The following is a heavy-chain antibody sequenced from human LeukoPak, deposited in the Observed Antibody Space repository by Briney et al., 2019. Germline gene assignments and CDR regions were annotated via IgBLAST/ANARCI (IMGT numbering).Heavy chain of an antibody. CDR3: ARGYYDSSGYYLDY. D-gene: IGHD3-22*01. CDR2: INHSGST. J-gene: IGHJ4*02. CDR1: GGSFSGYY. Sequence: PSETLSLTCAVYGGSFSGYYWSWIRQPPGKGLEWIGEINHSGSTNYNPSLKSRVTISVDRSENQFSLKLGSVTAADTAVYYCARGYYDSSGYYLDYWGQGTLVTVSS. V-gene: IGHV4-34*01.